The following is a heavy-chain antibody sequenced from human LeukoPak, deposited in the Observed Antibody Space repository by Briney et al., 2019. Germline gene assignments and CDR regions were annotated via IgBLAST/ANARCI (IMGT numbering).Heavy chain of an antibody. Sequence: GGSLRLSCAASGFIFSNYWMHWVRQAPGKGLEWVSAISGSGGYTDYADSVKGRFTISRDNSRNTLYVQMNSLRVEDTAVYYCAKDQRGFDKPIDYWGQGTLVTVSS. J-gene: IGHJ4*02. CDR2: ISGSGGYT. CDR3: AKDQRGFDKPIDY. V-gene: IGHV3-23*01. CDR1: GFIFSNYW. D-gene: IGHD5-12*01.